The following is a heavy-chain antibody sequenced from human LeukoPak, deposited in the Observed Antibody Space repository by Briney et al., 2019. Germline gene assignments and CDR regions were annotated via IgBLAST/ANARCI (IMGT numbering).Heavy chain of an antibody. V-gene: IGHV3-74*01. Sequence: PGGSLRLSCAASGFTFSRYWMHWVRQAPGKGLVWVSRINGDGSTTSYADSVKGGFTISRDNAKNTLYLQMNSLRAEHTAVYYCATGNYYDSRGYYTFGHWGQGTLVTVSS. CDR1: GFTFSRYW. D-gene: IGHD3-22*01. CDR3: ATGNYYDSRGYYTFGH. CDR2: INGDGSTT. J-gene: IGHJ1*01.